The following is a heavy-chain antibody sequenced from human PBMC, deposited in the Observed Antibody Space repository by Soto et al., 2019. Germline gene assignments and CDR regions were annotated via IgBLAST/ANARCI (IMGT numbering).Heavy chain of an antibody. Sequence: QVQLGQSGAELKKPGASVKVSCKASGYTSTSYNINRVRQATGQGLEWMGWMSPNSGNTGYAQKFKSRFTMTRNTSRTTAYMELSSLRSEETAVYYGAREYSSGGSKDWGQGTLVTVSS. CDR2: MSPNSGNT. CDR1: GYTSTSYN. CDR3: AREYSSGGSKD. V-gene: IGHV1-8*01. J-gene: IGHJ4*02. D-gene: IGHD6-19*01.